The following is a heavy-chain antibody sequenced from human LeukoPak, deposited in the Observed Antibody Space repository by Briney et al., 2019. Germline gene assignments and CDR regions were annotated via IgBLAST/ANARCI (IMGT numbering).Heavy chain of an antibody. D-gene: IGHD3-3*01. CDR3: AMCLSGYYLGFDY. Sequence: GASVKVSCKASGYTFTSYGISWVRLAPGQGLEWMGWINPNSGGTNYAQKSQGRVTMTRDTSISTAYMELSRLRSDDTAVYYCAMCLSGYYLGFDYWGQGTLVTVSS. CDR2: INPNSGGT. J-gene: IGHJ4*02. V-gene: IGHV1-2*02. CDR1: GYTFTSYG.